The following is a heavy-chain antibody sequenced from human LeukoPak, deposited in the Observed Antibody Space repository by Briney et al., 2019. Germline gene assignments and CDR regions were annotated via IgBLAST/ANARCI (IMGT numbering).Heavy chain of an antibody. V-gene: IGHV3-21*04. Sequence: GGSLRLSCAASGFTFSSYSMNWVRQAPGKGLEWVSSISSSSSYIYYADSVKGRFTISRDNAKNSLYLQMNSLRVEDTAVYYCARGLFLSGYLDAFDIWGQGTVVTVSS. CDR1: GFTFSSYS. D-gene: IGHD3-22*01. CDR2: ISSSSSYI. CDR3: ARGLFLSGYLDAFDI. J-gene: IGHJ3*02.